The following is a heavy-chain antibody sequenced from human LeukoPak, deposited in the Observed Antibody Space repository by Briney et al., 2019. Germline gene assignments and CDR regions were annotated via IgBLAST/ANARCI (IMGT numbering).Heavy chain of an antibody. CDR1: RRSITRGGYY. J-gene: IGHJ6*03. D-gene: IGHD1-26*01. V-gene: IGHV4-31*03. CDR3: ARVPMGASYYYMDV. Sequence: SQTLSLTCTVSRRSITRGGYYWSWIRQHPGKGLEWIGYIYHSGSTYYSPSLKSRITISVDTSKNQFSLNLSSVTAADTAVYYCARVPMGASYYYMDVWGKGTTVTVSS. CDR2: IYHSGST.